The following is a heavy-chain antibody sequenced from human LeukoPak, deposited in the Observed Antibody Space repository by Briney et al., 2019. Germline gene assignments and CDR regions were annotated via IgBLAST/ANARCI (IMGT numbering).Heavy chain of an antibody. CDR1: GFTFSSYA. D-gene: IGHD2-21*02. CDR2: VTGGGGGT. Sequence: GGSLRLSCAASGFTFSSYALSWVRRAPGKGLEWVATVTGGGGGTYYADSVKGRFTISRDNSKNTVYLQLNSLRAEDTAVYYCATSPGRYCGGDCYFDSWGQGSLVTVSS. V-gene: IGHV3-23*01. J-gene: IGHJ4*02. CDR3: ATSPGRYCGGDCYFDS.